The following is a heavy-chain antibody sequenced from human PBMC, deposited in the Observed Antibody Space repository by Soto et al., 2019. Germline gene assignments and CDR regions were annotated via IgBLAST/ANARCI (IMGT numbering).Heavy chain of an antibody. D-gene: IGHD2-8*02. Sequence: QVQLVQSGAEEKKPGASVKVSCKASGYTFTSYAIHWVRQAPGQRLEWMGWINAGNGNTKYSQKFQGRATITRDTSASTADMELSSLKSEDTAVYYCARGDWWLFDYWGQGTLVTVSS. CDR3: ARGDWWLFDY. V-gene: IGHV1-3*05. CDR1: GYTFTSYA. J-gene: IGHJ4*02. CDR2: INAGNGNT.